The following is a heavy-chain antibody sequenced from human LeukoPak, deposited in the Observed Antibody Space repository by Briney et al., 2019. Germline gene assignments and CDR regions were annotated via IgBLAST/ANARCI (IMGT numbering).Heavy chain of an antibody. J-gene: IGHJ4*02. Sequence: KPSETLSLTCAVYGGSFSGYYWSWIRQPPGKGLEWIGEINHSGSTNYNPSLKSRVTISVDTSKNQFSLQLSSVTTAGTAVYYCARKRSPRSPFDYWGQGTLVTVSS. CDR1: GGSFSGYY. D-gene: IGHD3-3*01. CDR2: INHSGST. CDR3: ARKRSPRSPFDY. V-gene: IGHV4-34*01.